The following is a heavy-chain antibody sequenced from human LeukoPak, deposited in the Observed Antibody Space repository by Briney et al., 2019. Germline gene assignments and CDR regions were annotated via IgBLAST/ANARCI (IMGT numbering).Heavy chain of an antibody. CDR2: IYHSGST. J-gene: IGHJ4*02. V-gene: IGHV4-38-2*01. CDR3: ARLGSSTNFLFDY. CDR1: GYSISSGYY. Sequence: SETLSLTCAVSGYSISSGYYWGWIWQPPGKGLEWIGSIYHSGSTYYNPSLKSRVTISVDTSKNQFSLKLSSVTAADTAVYYCARLGSSTNFLFDYWGQGTLVTVSS. D-gene: IGHD2-2*01.